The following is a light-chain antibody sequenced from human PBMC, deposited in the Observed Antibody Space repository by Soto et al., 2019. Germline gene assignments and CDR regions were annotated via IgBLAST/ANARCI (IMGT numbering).Light chain of an antibody. CDR1: QSISSTY. CDR2: GTS. CDR3: QHYGTLPPFT. J-gene: IGKJ3*01. V-gene: IGKV3-20*01. Sequence: EVVLTQSPGTLSLSPGERATLSCRTSQSISSTYLAWYQQKPGQAPRLLMSGTSRRATGIPDRFSGSGSGTDFTLSISRLEPEDFAVYYCQHYGTLPPFTFGPGTKVDVK.